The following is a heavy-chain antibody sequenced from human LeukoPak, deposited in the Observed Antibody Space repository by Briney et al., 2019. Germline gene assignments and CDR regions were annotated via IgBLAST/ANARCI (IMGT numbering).Heavy chain of an antibody. CDR3: ATVRGGKWPPSYYFDY. V-gene: IGHV1-24*01. CDR1: GYTLTELS. CDR2: FDPEDGET. D-gene: IGHD1-26*01. Sequence: ASVKVSWKVSGYTLTELSMHWVRQAPGKGLEWMGGFDPEDGETIYAQKFQGRVTMTEDTSTDTAYMELSSLRSEDTAVYYCATVRGGKWPPSYYFDYWGQGTLVTVSS. J-gene: IGHJ4*02.